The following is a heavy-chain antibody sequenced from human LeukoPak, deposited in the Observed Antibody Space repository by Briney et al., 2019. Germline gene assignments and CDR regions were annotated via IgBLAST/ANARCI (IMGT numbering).Heavy chain of an antibody. Sequence: GGSLILSCAASGFTFNSYAMSWVRQAPEKGLGWVSAISGSGGYTYYADSVKGRFTISRDNSKNTLYLQMNSLRAEDTAVYYCAKAYYYDSGGYVAFDIWGQGTMVTVSS. CDR1: GFTFNSYA. CDR3: AKAYYYDSGGYVAFDI. CDR2: ISGSGGYT. V-gene: IGHV3-23*01. D-gene: IGHD3-22*01. J-gene: IGHJ3*02.